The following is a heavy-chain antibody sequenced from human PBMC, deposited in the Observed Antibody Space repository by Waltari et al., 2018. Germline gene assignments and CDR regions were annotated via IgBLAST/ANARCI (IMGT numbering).Heavy chain of an antibody. CDR3: ARDGISNYGTEHAFDI. CDR1: GGTFSSYT. D-gene: IGHD4-17*01. V-gene: IGHV1-69*08. Sequence: QVQLVQSGAEVKKPGSSVKVSCKASGGTFSSYTISWVRQAPGQGLEWMGRIIPILGIANYAQKFQGRVTITADKSTSTAYMELSSLRSEDTAVYYCARDGISNYGTEHAFDIWGQGTMVTVSS. J-gene: IGHJ3*02. CDR2: IIPILGIA.